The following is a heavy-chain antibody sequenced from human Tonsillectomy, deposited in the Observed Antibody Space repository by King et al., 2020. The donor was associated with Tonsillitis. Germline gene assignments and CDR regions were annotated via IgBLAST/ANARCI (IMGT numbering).Heavy chain of an antibody. CDR3: ARDGPGCSGTYCFFYYYMDV. J-gene: IGHJ6*03. CDR1: GFTFSNYA. Sequence: VQLVESGGGVVQPGRSLRLPCAGSGFTFSNYAMHWVRQAPGKGLEWVAAIGYDGSDRNYADSVKGRFTISRDNSNNTVYLHMNSLRVEDSATYYCARDGPGCSGTYCFFYYYMDVWGKGTTVTVSS. CDR2: IGYDGSDR. D-gene: IGHD2-2*01. V-gene: IGHV3-30-3*01.